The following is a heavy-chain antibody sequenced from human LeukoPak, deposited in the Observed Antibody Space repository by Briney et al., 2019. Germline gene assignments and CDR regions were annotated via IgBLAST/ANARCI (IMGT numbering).Heavy chain of an antibody. D-gene: IGHD2-2*01. V-gene: IGHV4-59*01. Sequence: SETLSLTCTVSGGSISSYYWSWIRQPPGKGLEWIGYIYYSGSTNYNPSLKSRVTISVDMSKNQFSLKLSSVTAADTAVYYCATLPALYYFDYWGQGTLVTVSS. CDR2: IYYSGST. CDR3: ATLPALYYFDY. CDR1: GGSISSYY. J-gene: IGHJ4*02.